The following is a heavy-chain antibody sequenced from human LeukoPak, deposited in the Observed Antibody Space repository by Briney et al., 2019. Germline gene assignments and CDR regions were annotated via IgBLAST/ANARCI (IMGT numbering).Heavy chain of an antibody. CDR1: GFTFSSYS. D-gene: IGHD2-2*01. V-gene: IGHV3-21*04. CDR2: ISSSSSII. J-gene: IGHJ3*02. CDR3: AKEGGTMPEAWLAGGHDAFDI. Sequence: PGGSLRLSCAASGFTFSSYSMNWVRQAPGKGLEWVSYISSSSSIIYYADSVKGRFTISRDNAKNSLYLQMNSLRAEDTAVYYCAKEGGTMPEAWLAGGHDAFDIWGQGTMVTVSS.